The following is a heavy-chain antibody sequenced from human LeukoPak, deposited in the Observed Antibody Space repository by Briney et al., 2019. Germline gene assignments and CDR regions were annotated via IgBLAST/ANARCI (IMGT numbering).Heavy chain of an antibody. CDR2: IYYSGST. D-gene: IGHD3-10*01. CDR3: AREDYHARVGY. Sequence: SETLSLTCTVSGGSISSGDYFWSWIRQPPGKGLEWIGYIYYSGSTYYNPSLKSRLTISVDTSKNQFSLKLSSVTAADTAVYYCAREDYHARVGYWGQGTLVTVSS. J-gene: IGHJ4*02. V-gene: IGHV4-30-4*01. CDR1: GGSISSGDYF.